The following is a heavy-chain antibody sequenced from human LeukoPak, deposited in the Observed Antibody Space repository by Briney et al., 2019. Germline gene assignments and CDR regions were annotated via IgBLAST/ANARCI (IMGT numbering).Heavy chain of an antibody. V-gene: IGHV3-21*01. Sequence: PGGSLRLSCAASGFTFSSYSMNWVRQAPGKGLEWVSSINSSSSYIYYADSVKGRFTISRDNAKNSLYLQMNSLRAEDTAVYYCARDFLGYCSSTSCYGMDVWGQGTTVTVSS. J-gene: IGHJ6*02. CDR1: GFTFSSYS. D-gene: IGHD2-2*01. CDR2: INSSSSYI. CDR3: ARDFLGYCSSTSCYGMDV.